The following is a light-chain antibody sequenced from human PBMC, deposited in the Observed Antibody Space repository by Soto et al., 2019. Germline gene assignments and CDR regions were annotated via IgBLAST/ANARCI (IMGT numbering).Light chain of an antibody. CDR1: SSDIGGYNY. Sequence: QSALTQPASVSGSPGQSITISCTGTSSDIGGYNYVSWYQQHPGKAPKLMIYEVSHRPSGVSNRFSGSKSDNTASLTISGLQAEDEADYYCSSYTSTSTLGIFGGGTKLTVL. J-gene: IGLJ2*01. V-gene: IGLV2-14*01. CDR2: EVS. CDR3: SSYTSTSTLGI.